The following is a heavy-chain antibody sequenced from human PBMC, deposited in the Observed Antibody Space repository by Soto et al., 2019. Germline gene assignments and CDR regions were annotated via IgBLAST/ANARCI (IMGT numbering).Heavy chain of an antibody. CDR1: GFTFSSYA. CDR3: AKEFTEIGDYDILTGLDY. CDR2: ISYDGSNK. Sequence: GGSLRLSCAASGFTFSSYAMSWVRQAPGKGLEWVAVISYDGSNKDYEDSVKGRFTISRDNSKNTLYLQMNSLRAEDTAVYYCAKEFTEIGDYDILTGLDYWGQGMLVTVSS. D-gene: IGHD3-9*01. J-gene: IGHJ4*02. V-gene: IGHV3-30*18.